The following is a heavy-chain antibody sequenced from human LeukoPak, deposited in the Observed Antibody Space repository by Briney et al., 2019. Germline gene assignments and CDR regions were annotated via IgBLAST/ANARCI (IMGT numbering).Heavy chain of an antibody. Sequence: ASVKVSCKASGYTFTGYYMHWVRQAPGQGLEWMGWINPNSGGTNYAQKFQGRVTMTRDTSISTAYMELSRLRSDDTAVYYCARDLAGYYYDSSYSGWGQGTLVTVSS. CDR2: INPNSGGT. J-gene: IGHJ4*02. D-gene: IGHD3-22*01. CDR3: ARDLAGYYYDSSYSG. CDR1: GYTFTGYY. V-gene: IGHV1-2*02.